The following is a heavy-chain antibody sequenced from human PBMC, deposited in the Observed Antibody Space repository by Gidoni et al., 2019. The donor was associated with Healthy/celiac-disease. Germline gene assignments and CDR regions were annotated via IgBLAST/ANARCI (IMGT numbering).Heavy chain of an antibody. V-gene: IGHV5-51*01. CDR3: AKTYYYGSGSLGWFDP. CDR1: GYSFTSYW. Sequence: EVQLVQSGAEVTKPGESLKISCKGSGYSFTSYWIGWVRQMPGKGLEWMGIIYPGDSDTRYSPSFQGQVTISADKSISTAYLQWSSLKASDTAMYYCAKTYYYGSGSLGWFDPWGQGTLVTVSS. J-gene: IGHJ5*02. CDR2: IYPGDSDT. D-gene: IGHD3-10*01.